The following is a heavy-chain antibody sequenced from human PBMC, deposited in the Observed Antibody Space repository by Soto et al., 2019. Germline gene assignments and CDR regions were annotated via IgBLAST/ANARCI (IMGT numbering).Heavy chain of an antibody. Sequence: PSETLSLTCTVSGGSISSYYWSWIRQPPGKGLEWIGYIYYSGSTNYNPSLKSRVTISVDTSKNQFSLKLSSVTAADTAVYYCARTYGSGSYTFDWFDPWGQGTLVTVSS. J-gene: IGHJ5*02. CDR1: GGSISSYY. CDR2: IYYSGST. D-gene: IGHD3-10*01. V-gene: IGHV4-59*01. CDR3: ARTYGSGSYTFDWFDP.